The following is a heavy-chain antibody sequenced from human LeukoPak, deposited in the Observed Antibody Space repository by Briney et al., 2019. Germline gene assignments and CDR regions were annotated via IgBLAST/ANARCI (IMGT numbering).Heavy chain of an antibody. CDR1: GGSFSGYY. CDR3: ARPRVPGHDAFDI. J-gene: IGHJ3*02. V-gene: IGHV4-34*01. CDR2: INHSGST. Sequence: SETLSLTCAVYGGSFSGYYWSWIRQPPGKGLEWIGEINHSGSTNYNPSLKSRVTISVDTSKNQFSLKLSSVTAADTAVYYCARPRVPGHDAFDIWGQGTMVTVSS.